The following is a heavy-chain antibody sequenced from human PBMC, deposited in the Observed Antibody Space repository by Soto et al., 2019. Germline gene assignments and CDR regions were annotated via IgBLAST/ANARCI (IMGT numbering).Heavy chain of an antibody. D-gene: IGHD3-16*01. CDR1: GGSISSYY. Sequence: QVQLQESGPGLVKPSETLSLTCTVSGGSISSYYWSWIRQPPGKGLEWIGYIYYSGSTNYNPSLTSRVTISVDTSKNQFSLKLSSVTAADTAVYYCARVRMGGDYYYYYMDVWGKGTTVTVSS. CDR3: ARVRMGGDYYYYYMDV. J-gene: IGHJ6*03. V-gene: IGHV4-59*01. CDR2: IYYSGST.